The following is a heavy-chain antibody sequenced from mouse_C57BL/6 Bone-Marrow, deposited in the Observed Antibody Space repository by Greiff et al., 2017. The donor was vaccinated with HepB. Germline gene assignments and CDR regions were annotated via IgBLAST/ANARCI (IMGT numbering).Heavy chain of an antibody. CDR2: IYPGGGYP. CDR1: GYTFTNYW. J-gene: IGHJ4*01. CDR3: ARGRGYMDY. V-gene: IGHV1-63*01. Sequence: QVQLQHSGAELVRPGTSVKMSCKASGYTFTNYWIGWAKQRPGHGLEWIGDIYPGGGYPNYNEKFKGKATLTADKYSSTAYMQFSSLTSEDSAIYYCARGRGYMDYWGQGTSVTVSS.